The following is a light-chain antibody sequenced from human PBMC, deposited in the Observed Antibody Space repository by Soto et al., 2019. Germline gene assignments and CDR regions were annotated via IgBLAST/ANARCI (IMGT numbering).Light chain of an antibody. J-gene: IGKJ4*01. CDR1: QNVSSSY. Sequence: EIVLTQSPGTLSLSPGERATLSCRASQNVSSSYLAWYQQKPGQAPRLLIYGAYSRATGIPDRFSGSGSGTDFTLTISRLESEDFAVYYCQQYGISLTFGGGTKLEIK. CDR3: QQYGISLT. CDR2: GAY. V-gene: IGKV3-20*01.